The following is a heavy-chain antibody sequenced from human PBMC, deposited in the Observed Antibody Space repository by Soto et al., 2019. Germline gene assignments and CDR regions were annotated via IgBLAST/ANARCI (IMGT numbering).Heavy chain of an antibody. CDR1: GFSLSTSGVG. J-gene: IGHJ3*02. D-gene: IGHD6-6*01. CDR2: IYWDDDK. V-gene: IGHV2-5*02. CDR3: AHRPPEYSGNDAFDI. Sequence: NPTQTLTLTGTLSGFSLSTSGVGVGWIRQPPGKALEWLALIYWDDDKRYSPSLKSRLTITKDTSKNQVVLTMTNMDPVDTATYYCAHRPPEYSGNDAFDIWGQGTMVTVSS.